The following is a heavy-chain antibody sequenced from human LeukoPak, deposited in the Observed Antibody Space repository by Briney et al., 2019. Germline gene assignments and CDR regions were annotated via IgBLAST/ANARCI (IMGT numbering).Heavy chain of an antibody. CDR2: ISYDESNQ. Sequence: GGSLRLSCAASGFTFSGYGMHWVRQAPGKGRGWVAVISYDESNQYYADSVKGRFTISSDNSKNTLYLQMNSLRAEDTAVYYCAKDQGRPRVATTLYYFDYWGQGTLVTVSS. D-gene: IGHD5-12*01. V-gene: IGHV3-33*05. CDR3: AKDQGRPRVATTLYYFDY. J-gene: IGHJ4*02. CDR1: GFTFSGYG.